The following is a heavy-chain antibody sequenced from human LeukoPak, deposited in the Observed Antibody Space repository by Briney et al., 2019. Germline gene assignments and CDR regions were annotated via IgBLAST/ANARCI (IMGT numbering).Heavy chain of an antibody. J-gene: IGHJ4*02. V-gene: IGHV3-23*01. CDR2: ISGSGGST. CDR3: AKGMDTAMVMMSVYDY. CDR1: GFTFSSYA. Sequence: GGSLRLSCAASGFTFSSYAMSWVRQAPGKGLEWVSAISGSGGSTYYADSVKGRFTISRDNSKNTLYVQMNSLRAEDTAVYYCAKGMDTAMVMMSVYDYWGQGALVTVSS. D-gene: IGHD5-18*01.